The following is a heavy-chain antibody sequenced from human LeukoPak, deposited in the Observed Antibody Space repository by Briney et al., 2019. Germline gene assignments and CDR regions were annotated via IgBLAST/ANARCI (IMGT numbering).Heavy chain of an antibody. CDR3: ARQPKSCAPGIFITGKACWFDT. Sequence: SETLSLTCTVSGGSISSGSYYWSWIRQPAGKGLEWIGRIYTSGSTNYNPSLKSRVTISVDTSKNQFSLKLSSVTAADTAVYYCARQPKSCAPGIFITGKACWFDTWGQGTLATVSP. J-gene: IGHJ5*02. CDR1: GGSISSGSYY. CDR2: IYTSGST. D-gene: IGHD3-10*01. V-gene: IGHV4-61*02.